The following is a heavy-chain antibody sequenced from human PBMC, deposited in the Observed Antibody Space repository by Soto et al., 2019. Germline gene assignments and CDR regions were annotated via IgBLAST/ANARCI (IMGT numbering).Heavy chain of an antibody. J-gene: IGHJ6*03. CDR1: GGSISRSSYY. D-gene: IGHD2-15*01. CDR2: IYYSGST. V-gene: IGHV4-39*01. CDR3: ASLPPGGCSGGSCPRPYYHYYYIDV. Sequence: QLQLQESGPGLVKPSETLSLTCTVYGGSISRSSYYWGWIRQPPGKGLEWIGSIYYSGSTYYNPSLKSRVPHTVDTSKDQCSLKRSSVTAADTALYYGASLPPGGCSGGSCPRPYYHYYYIDVWGKGTTVTVSS.